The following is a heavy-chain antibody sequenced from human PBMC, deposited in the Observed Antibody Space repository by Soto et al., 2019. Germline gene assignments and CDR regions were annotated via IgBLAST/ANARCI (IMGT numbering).Heavy chain of an antibody. CDR3: ANEPHN. CDR1: GITFSSHR. J-gene: IGHJ4*02. V-gene: IGHV3-21*01. CDR2: SSSSGNYI. Sequence: SIAAPGITFSSHRMNWGRQAPGKGLEWVTSSSSSGNYIYYADSVRGRFTISRDNAKNSQVLQMYCLGAEDTVTYYGANEPHNWRQGSLDTVT.